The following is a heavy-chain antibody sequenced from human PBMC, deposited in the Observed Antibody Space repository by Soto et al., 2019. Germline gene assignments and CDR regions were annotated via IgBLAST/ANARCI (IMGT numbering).Heavy chain of an antibody. Sequence: LRLSCAASGFTFSDFAMSWVRKAPGKGLEWVSTFTAAGRNTFYADSVKGRFTISRDNSKSTLYLHVNSLRVDDTAVYYCAKMGGETLHKIFHVWGHGTLGTVSS. CDR1: GFTFSDFA. D-gene: IGHD3-16*01. CDR3: AKMGGETLHKIFHV. V-gene: IGHV3-23*01. CDR2: FTAAGRNT. J-gene: IGHJ4*01.